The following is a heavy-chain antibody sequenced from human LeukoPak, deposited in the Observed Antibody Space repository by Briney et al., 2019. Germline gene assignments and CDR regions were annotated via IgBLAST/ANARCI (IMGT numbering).Heavy chain of an antibody. Sequence: GGSLRLSCAPSGFTFNNYAMTWVRQAPGKGLEWVSAISGSGGSTYYADSVKGRFTISRDNSKNTLYLQMNSLRAEDTAVYYCAKGRAGTAPFPFDYWGQGTLVTVSS. D-gene: IGHD6-13*01. CDR2: ISGSGGST. CDR1: GFTFNNYA. V-gene: IGHV3-23*01. CDR3: AKGRAGTAPFPFDY. J-gene: IGHJ4*02.